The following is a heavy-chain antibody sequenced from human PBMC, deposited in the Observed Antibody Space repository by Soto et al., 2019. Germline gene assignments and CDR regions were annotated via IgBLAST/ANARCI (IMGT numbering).Heavy chain of an antibody. CDR2: ITGGGSNT. Sequence: PGGSLRLSCAASGFTFSSYAMSWVRQAPGKGLEWVSVITGGGSNTYYADSVKGRFTISRDNSKNTLYLQMNSLRAEDPAVYHCAKPNLYCSSTSCYDYWGQGTLVTVSS. V-gene: IGHV3-23*01. J-gene: IGHJ4*02. CDR3: AKPNLYCSSTSCYDY. CDR1: GFTFSSYA. D-gene: IGHD2-2*01.